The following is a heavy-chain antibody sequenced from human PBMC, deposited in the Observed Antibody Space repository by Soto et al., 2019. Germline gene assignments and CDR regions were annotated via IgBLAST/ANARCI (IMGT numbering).Heavy chain of an antibody. CDR3: ASGVVRGAFDI. CDR1: GFTFSSYV. V-gene: IGHV3-33*01. J-gene: IGHJ3*02. CDR2: IWYDGSNK. D-gene: IGHD6-6*01. Sequence: GGSLRLSCAASGFTFSSYVMHWVRQSPGKGLEWVAVIWYDGSNKYYADSVKGRFTISRDNSKNTLYLQMNSLRAEDTAVYYCASGVVRGAFDIWGQGTMVTVSS.